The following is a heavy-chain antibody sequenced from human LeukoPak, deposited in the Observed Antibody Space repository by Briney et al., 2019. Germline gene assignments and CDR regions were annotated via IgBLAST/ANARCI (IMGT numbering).Heavy chain of an antibody. CDR1: GGSISSYY. CDR3: ARASYDDSSGSSYYGMDA. Sequence: PSETLSLTCTVSGGSISSYYWSWIRQPPGKGLEWIGYIYYSGSTNYNPSLKSRVTISVDTSKNQFSLKLSSVTAADTAVYYCARASYDDSSGSSYYGMDAWGQGTTATVSS. CDR2: IYYSGST. D-gene: IGHD3-22*01. J-gene: IGHJ6*02. V-gene: IGHV4-59*01.